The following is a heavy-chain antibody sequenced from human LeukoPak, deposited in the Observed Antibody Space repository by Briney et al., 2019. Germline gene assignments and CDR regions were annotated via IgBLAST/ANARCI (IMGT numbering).Heavy chain of an antibody. CDR3: ARAGEYSGYDYWFDP. V-gene: IGHV1-2*02. CDR2: INPNSGGT. CDR1: GYTFTGYY. Sequence: AASVKVSCKASGYTFTGYYMHWVRQAPGQGLEWMGWINPNSGGTNYAQKFQGRVTMTRDTSISTAYMELGRLRSDDTAVYYCARAGEYSGYDYWFDPWGQGTLVTVSS. D-gene: IGHD5-12*01. J-gene: IGHJ5*02.